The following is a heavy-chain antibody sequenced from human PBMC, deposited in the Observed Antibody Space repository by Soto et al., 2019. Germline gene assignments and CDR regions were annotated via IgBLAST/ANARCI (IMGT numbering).Heavy chain of an antibody. J-gene: IGHJ4*02. CDR1: GFTFSSYS. V-gene: IGHV3-23*01. CDR2: FRSGGDDGTT. D-gene: IGHD3-10*01. CDR3: AKKVNSGPGSRYFDY. Sequence: GGSLRLSCAASGFTFSSYSMSWVRQAPGKGLEWVSGFRSGGDDGTTHYADSVKGRFTISRDNSKNTLFLQMDSLRAEDTAIYYCAKKVNSGPGSRYFDYWGQGTLVTVSS.